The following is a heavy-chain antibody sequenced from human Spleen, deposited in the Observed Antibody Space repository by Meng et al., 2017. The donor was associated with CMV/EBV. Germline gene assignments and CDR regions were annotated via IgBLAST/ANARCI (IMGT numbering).Heavy chain of an antibody. CDR3: ARIFPYNWNALDY. CDR2: IYPNTGGT. V-gene: IGHV1-2*02. Sequence: ASVKVSCKASGYTFTGHYMHWVRQAPGQGLEWMGWIYPNTGGTNYAQKFQGRVTMTRDTSISTAYMELSRLRSDDTAVYYCARIFPYNWNALDYWGQGTLVTVSS. J-gene: IGHJ4*02. D-gene: IGHD1-1*01. CDR1: GYTFTGHY.